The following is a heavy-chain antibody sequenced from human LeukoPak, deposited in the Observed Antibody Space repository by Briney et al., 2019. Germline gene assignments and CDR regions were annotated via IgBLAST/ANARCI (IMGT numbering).Heavy chain of an antibody. CDR2: IIPIFGTA. V-gene: IGHV1-69*05. CDR3: ASLDTAMPLDAFDI. Sequence: SVKVSCKASGGTFSSYAISWVRQAPGQGLEWMGGIIPIFGTANYAQKFQGRVTITTDESTSTAYMELSSLRSGDTAVYYCASLDTAMPLDAFDIWGQGTMVTVSS. CDR1: GGTFSSYA. D-gene: IGHD5-18*01. J-gene: IGHJ3*02.